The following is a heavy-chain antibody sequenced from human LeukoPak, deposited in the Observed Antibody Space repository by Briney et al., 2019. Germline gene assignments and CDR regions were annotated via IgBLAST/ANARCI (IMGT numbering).Heavy chain of an antibody. CDR1: GGSISSYY. V-gene: IGHV4-59*01. Sequence: SETLSLTCTVSGGSISSYYWSWIRQPPGKGLEWIGYIYYSGSTNYNPSLKSRVTILVDTSKNQFSLKLSSVTAADTAVYYCARDQGIAAAFNWFDPWGQGTLVTVSS. CDR3: ARDQGIAAAFNWFDP. D-gene: IGHD6-13*01. CDR2: IYYSGST. J-gene: IGHJ5*02.